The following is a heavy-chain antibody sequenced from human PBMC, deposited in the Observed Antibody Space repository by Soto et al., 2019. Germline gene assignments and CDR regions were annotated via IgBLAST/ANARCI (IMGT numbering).Heavy chain of an antibody. Sequence: ASVKVSCKASGYTFTSYGISWVRQAPGQGLEWMGWISAYNGNTNYAQKLQGRVTMTTDTSTSTAYMELRSLRSDDTAVYYCARGWSSCSGGSCYSRYYGMDVGGQGTTVTVPS. J-gene: IGHJ6*02. CDR3: ARGWSSCSGGSCYSRYYGMDV. CDR1: GYTFTSYG. V-gene: IGHV1-18*01. D-gene: IGHD2-15*01. CDR2: ISAYNGNT.